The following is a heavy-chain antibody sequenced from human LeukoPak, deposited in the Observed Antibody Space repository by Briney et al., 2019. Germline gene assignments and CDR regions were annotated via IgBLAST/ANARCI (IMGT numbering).Heavy chain of an antibody. D-gene: IGHD6-19*01. J-gene: IGHJ3*02. V-gene: IGHV6-1*01. CDR2: TYYRSRWYY. CDR3: AREHQWLVLGAFDI. CDR1: GDSVSSSSAA. Sequence: SQTLSLTCAISGDSVSSSSAAWNWIRQSPSRGLEWLGRTYYRSRWYYDYALSVKSRITINPATSKNQFSLHLNSVTPEDTAMYYCAREHQWLVLGAFDIWGQGTVVTVSS.